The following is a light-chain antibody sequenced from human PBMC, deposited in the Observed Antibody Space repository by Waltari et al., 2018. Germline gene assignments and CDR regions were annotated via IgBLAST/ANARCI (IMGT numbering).Light chain of an antibody. CDR1: QSSTSA. V-gene: IGKV3-20*01. J-gene: IGKJ1*01. Sequence: CRTFQSSTSALAWYKQKPGQPPRLLIYGASNRATVIPDRSSGSGSGTDFSFTISSLEPEDFAVYYCQHYLRVPVTFGQGTKVEVK. CDR2: GAS. CDR3: QHYLRVPVT.